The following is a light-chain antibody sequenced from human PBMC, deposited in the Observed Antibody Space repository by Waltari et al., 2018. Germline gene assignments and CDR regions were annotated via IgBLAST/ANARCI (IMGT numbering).Light chain of an antibody. J-gene: IGLJ1*01. CDR1: SSDIGAYNF. V-gene: IGLV2-14*03. Sequence: QSALTQPASVSGSPGQSITIPCTGTSSDIGAYNFVPWYQKHPGKAPNVMLYDVNNRPSGVSSRFSGSKSGNTASRTISGLQAEDEADYYCSSYTTGSTRYVFGSGTKVTVL. CDR3: SSYTTGSTRYV. CDR2: DVN.